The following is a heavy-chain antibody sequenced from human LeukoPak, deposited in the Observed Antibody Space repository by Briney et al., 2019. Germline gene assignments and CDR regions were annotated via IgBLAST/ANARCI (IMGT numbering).Heavy chain of an antibody. J-gene: IGHJ6*02. V-gene: IGHV4-31*03. CDR3: ARDRRDYYYGMDV. CDR1: GGSISSGGYY. Sequence: SQTLSLTCTVSGGSISSGGYYWSWIRQHPGKGLEWIGYIYYSGSTYYSPSLKSRVAISVDTSKNQFSLTLSSVTAADTAVYYCARDRRDYYYGMDVWGQGTTVTVSS. CDR2: IYYSGST.